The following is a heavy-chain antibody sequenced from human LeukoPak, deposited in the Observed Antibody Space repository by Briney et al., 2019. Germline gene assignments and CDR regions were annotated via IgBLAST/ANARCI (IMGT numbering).Heavy chain of an antibody. CDR1: GGSVTSGYYY. Sequence: SQTLSLTCTVSGGSVTSGYYYWTWIRQHPGKGLEWIGYIHPSGITDYNPSLESRVTMSLDTSQNQFSLKLTSVTAADTAIYYCSRGQDAFKTGYWGQGTLATVSS. D-gene: IGHD5-24*01. J-gene: IGHJ4*02. V-gene: IGHV4-31*03. CDR2: IHPSGIT. CDR3: SRGQDAFKTGY.